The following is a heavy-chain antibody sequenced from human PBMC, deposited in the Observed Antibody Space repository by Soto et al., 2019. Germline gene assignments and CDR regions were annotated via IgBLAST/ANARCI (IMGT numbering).Heavy chain of an antibody. J-gene: IGHJ4*02. CDR3: ASTNYDILTGYYGRKGGRDDY. Sequence: EVQLVESGGGLVQPGGSLRLSCAASGFTVSSNYMSWVRQAPGKGLEWVSVIYSGGSTYYADSVKGRFTISRDNSKNTVYLQMNSLRAEDTAVYYCASTNYDILTGYYGRKGGRDDYWGQGTLVTVSS. CDR2: IYSGGST. D-gene: IGHD3-9*01. CDR1: GFTVSSNY. V-gene: IGHV3-66*01.